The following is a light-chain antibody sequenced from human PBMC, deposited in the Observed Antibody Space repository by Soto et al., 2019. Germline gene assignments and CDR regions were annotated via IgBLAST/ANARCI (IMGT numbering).Light chain of an antibody. CDR3: QQYGSSPLT. CDR2: DAS. J-gene: IGKJ4*01. CDR1: QSVRSNY. V-gene: IGKV3-20*01. Sequence: EIVLTQSPDTLSLSPGERATLSCRARQSVRSNYLAWYQQKPGQAPRFLIYDASSRATGIPDRFSGSGSGTDFTLTISRLEPEDFAVYYCQQYGSSPLTFGGGTKVDIK.